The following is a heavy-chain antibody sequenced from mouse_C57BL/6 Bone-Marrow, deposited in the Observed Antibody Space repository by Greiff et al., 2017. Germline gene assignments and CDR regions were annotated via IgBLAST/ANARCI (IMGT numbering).Heavy chain of an antibody. CDR2: TFYSGIT. J-gene: IGHJ4*01. CDR3: ARDKRSNLYYAMDY. Sequence: EVQLQESGPSLVRPSPSLSLTCTATGFSITSDCYWIWIRQFPGNQLEYIGFTFYSGITYYNPYLESRTYITRDTSNNPFSLKLSSLTTEDTATYDCARDKRSNLYYAMDYWGQGTSVTVSS. CDR1: GFSITSDCY. V-gene: IGHV3-3*01. D-gene: IGHD2-5*01.